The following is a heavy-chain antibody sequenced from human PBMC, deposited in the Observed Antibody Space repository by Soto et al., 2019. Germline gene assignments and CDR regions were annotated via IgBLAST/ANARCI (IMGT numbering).Heavy chain of an antibody. V-gene: IGHV3-30-3*01. J-gene: IGHJ6*02. CDR3: AREDYSSYIYGMDV. Sequence: QVQLVESGGGVVQPGRSLRLSCAASGFTFSSYAMHWVRQAPGKGLEWVAVISYDGSNKYYADSVKGRFTISRDNSKNTLYLQMNSLRAEDKAVYYCAREDYSSYIYGMDVWGQGTTVTVSS. CDR1: GFTFSSYA. D-gene: IGHD4-4*01. CDR2: ISYDGSNK.